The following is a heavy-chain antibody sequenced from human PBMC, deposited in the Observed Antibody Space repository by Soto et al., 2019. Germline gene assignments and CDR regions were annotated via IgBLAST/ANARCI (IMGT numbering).Heavy chain of an antibody. Sequence: SETLSLTCTVSGGSISSYYWSWIRQPPGKGLEWIGYIYYSGSTNYNPSLKSRVTISVDTSKNQFSLKLSSVTAADTAVYYCARGLGGLYYYMDVWGKGTTVTVSS. CDR3: ARGLGGLYYYMDV. D-gene: IGHD3-16*01. J-gene: IGHJ6*03. CDR2: IYYSGST. V-gene: IGHV4-59*08. CDR1: GGSISSYY.